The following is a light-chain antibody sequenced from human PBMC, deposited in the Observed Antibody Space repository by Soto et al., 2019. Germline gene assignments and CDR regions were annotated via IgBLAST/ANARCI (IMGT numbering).Light chain of an antibody. V-gene: IGKV4-1*01. J-gene: IGKJ2*01. CDR2: WAS. Sequence: DFVMTQFPDSLAVSLGERATIKCKSSQSVLYSANNKNYLAWYQQRPGQPPKLLASWASARESGIPDRFSGSGSGTDFTLIIDNLQAEDVAVYYCQQYFSSLPTFGQGTKLEIK. CDR3: QQYFSSLPT. CDR1: QSVLYSANNKNY.